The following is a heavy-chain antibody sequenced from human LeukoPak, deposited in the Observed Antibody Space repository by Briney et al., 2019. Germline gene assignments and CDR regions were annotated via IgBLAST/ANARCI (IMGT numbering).Heavy chain of an antibody. V-gene: IGHV1-46*03. CDR1: GYTFTSYY. CDR3: VMGHSSSWYFDY. D-gene: IGHD6-6*01. Sequence: ASVKVSCKASGYTFTSYYMHWVRQAPGQGLEWMGIINPSGGSTSYAQKFQGRVTMTRDTSTSTVYMGLSSLRSEDTAVYYCVMGHSSSWYFDYWGQGTLVTVSS. J-gene: IGHJ4*02. CDR2: INPSGGST.